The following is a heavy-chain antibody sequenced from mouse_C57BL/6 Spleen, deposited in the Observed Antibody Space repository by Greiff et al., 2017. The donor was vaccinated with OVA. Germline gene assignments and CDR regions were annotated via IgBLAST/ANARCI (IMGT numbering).Heavy chain of an antibody. V-gene: IGHV5-9*01. Sequence: DVQLVESGGGLVKPGGSLKLSCAASGFTFSSYTMSWVRQTPEKRLEWVATISGGGGNTYYPDSVKGRFTISRDNAKNTLYLQMSSLRSEDTALYYCARRDGSPAWFAYWGQGTLVTVSA. CDR2: ISGGGGNT. J-gene: IGHJ3*01. CDR1: GFTFSSYT. D-gene: IGHD1-1*01. CDR3: ARRDGSPAWFAY.